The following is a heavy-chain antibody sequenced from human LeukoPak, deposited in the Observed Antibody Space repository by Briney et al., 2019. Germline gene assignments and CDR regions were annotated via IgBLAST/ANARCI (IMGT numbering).Heavy chain of an antibody. CDR3: AKDIAYYDFWSAFGY. CDR2: ISSSGGST. CDR1: GFTFGSYA. Sequence: PGGSLRLSCAASGFTFGSYAMSWVRQAPGKGLEWVSGISSSGGSTYHADSVKGRFTISRDNSKNTLYLQMKSLRAEDTAVYYCAKDIAYYDFWSAFGYWGQGTLVTVSS. D-gene: IGHD3-3*01. V-gene: IGHV3-23*01. J-gene: IGHJ4*02.